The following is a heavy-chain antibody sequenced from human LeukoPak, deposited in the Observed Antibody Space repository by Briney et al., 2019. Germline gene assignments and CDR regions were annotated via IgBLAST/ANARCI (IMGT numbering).Heavy chain of an antibody. D-gene: IGHD3-3*01. CDR2: ISYDGSNK. Sequence: GGSLRLSCAASGFTFSSYGMHWVRQAPGKGLEWVAVISYDGSNKYYADSVKGRFTISRDNSKNTLYLQMNSLRAEDTAVYYCANSMEWLVYWGQGTLVSVSS. J-gene: IGHJ4*02. V-gene: IGHV3-30*18. CDR3: ANSMEWLVY. CDR1: GFTFSSYG.